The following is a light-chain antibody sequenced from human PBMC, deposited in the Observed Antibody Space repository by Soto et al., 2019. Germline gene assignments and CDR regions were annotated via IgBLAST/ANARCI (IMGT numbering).Light chain of an antibody. CDR2: GNS. J-gene: IGLJ1*01. CDR3: QSYDSSLSVLYV. Sequence: SVLTQPPSVSGAPGQRVTISCTGSSSNIGAGYDVHWYQQLPGTAPKLLIYGNSNRPSGVPDRFSGSKSGTSASLAITGLQAEDEADYYCQSYDSSLSVLYVFGTGTKATVL. V-gene: IGLV1-40*01. CDR1: SSNIGAGYD.